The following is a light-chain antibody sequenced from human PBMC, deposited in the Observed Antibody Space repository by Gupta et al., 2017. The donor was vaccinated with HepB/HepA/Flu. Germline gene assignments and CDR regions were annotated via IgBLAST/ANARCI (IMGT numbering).Light chain of an antibody. J-gene: IGLJ2*01. Sequence: SYVLTQPPSVSVAPGKTARITCGGNNIGSKSVHWYQQKPGQAPVLVVYDDSDRPSGMPERFSGSNSGNTATLTISRGEAGEEADYYCQGVDSSSDVVFGGGTKLTVL. V-gene: IGLV3-21*03. CDR3: QGVDSSSDVV. CDR1: NIGSKS. CDR2: DDS.